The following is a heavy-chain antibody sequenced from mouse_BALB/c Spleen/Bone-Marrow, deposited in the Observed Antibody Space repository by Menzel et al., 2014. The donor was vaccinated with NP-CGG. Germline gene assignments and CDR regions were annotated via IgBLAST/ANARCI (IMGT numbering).Heavy chain of an antibody. CDR3: ARDIGRLLFDY. V-gene: IGHV7-3*02. J-gene: IGHJ2*01. Sequence: EVKLMESGGGLVQPGGSLRLSCATSGFTFTDYYMNWVRQPPGKALEWLGFIRNKANGYTTEYSASVKGRFTISRDNSQSILYLQMNTLRAEDSAAYDCARDIGRLLFDYWGQGTTLTVSS. D-gene: IGHD1-2*01. CDR2: IRNKANGYTT. CDR1: GFTFTDYY.